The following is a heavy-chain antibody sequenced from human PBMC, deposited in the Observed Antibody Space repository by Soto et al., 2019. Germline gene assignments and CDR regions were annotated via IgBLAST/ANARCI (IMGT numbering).Heavy chain of an antibody. CDR2: ISGYNDYT. V-gene: IGHV1-18*01. CDR3: ARGGYYDNNWGKLSYSGLDV. J-gene: IGHJ6*02. Sequence: QVQLVQSAGEMKKPGASVKVSCKTSGYTFIRYGITWVRQAPGQGLEWMGWISGYNDYTEYAQKLQGRVTMTADTSTRTVYMELRSLTSDDTGVYYCARGGYYDNNWGKLSYSGLDVWGQGTTVTVSS. CDR1: GYTFIRYG. D-gene: IGHD3-22*01.